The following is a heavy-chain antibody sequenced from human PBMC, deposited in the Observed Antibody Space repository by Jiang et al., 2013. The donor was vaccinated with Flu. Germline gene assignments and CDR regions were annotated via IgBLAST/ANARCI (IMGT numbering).Heavy chain of an antibody. V-gene: IGHV4-59*01. CDR3: ARGLYSYGYNYFDY. Sequence: GSGLVKPSETLSLTCTVSGGSISSYYWSWIRQPPGKGLEWIGYIYYSGSTNYNPSLKSRVTISVDTSRNQFSLKLSSVTAADTAVYYCARGLYSYGYNYFDYWGQGTLVTVSS. CDR2: IYYSGST. CDR1: GGSISSYY. J-gene: IGHJ4*02. D-gene: IGHD5-18*01.